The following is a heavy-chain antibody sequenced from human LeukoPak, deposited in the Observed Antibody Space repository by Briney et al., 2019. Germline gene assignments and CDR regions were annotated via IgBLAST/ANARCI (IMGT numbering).Heavy chain of an antibody. CDR3: ARSPGRLVVVPAAPENWFDP. D-gene: IGHD2-2*01. Sequence: ASVKVSCKASGGTFSSYASSWVRQAPGQGLEWMGRIIPIFGIANYAQKFQGRVTITADKSTSTAYMELSRLRYEDTAVYYCARSPGRLVVVPAAPENWFDPWGQGTLVTVSS. V-gene: IGHV1-69*04. CDR1: GGTFSSYA. J-gene: IGHJ5*02. CDR2: IIPIFGIA.